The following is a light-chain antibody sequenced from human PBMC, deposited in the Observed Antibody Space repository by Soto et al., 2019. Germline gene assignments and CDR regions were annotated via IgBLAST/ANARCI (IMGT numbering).Light chain of an antibody. CDR2: TSS. Sequence: DIQMTQSPSSLSASVGDRVTITCRATHSISNYLNWYQQKPGKAPNLLIYTSSSLQSGVPSRFSGSGSGTDFTLTISSLQPEDFATYYCQQSYGIPPVTFGGGTKVEIK. CDR1: HSISNY. CDR3: QQSYGIPPVT. V-gene: IGKV1-39*01. J-gene: IGKJ4*01.